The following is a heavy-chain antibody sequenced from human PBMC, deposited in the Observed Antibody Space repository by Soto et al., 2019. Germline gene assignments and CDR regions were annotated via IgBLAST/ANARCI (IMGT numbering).Heavy chain of an antibody. CDR1: GFTFSSYA. V-gene: IGHV3-23*01. CDR3: AKDARRGWYPLSWFDP. J-gene: IGHJ5*02. D-gene: IGHD6-19*01. Sequence: PGGSLRLSCAASGFTFSSYAMSWVRQAPGKGLEWVSAISGSGGSTYYADSVKGRFTISRDNSKNTLYLQMNSLRAEDTAVYYCAKDARRGWYPLSWFDPWGQGTLVTVSS. CDR2: ISGSGGST.